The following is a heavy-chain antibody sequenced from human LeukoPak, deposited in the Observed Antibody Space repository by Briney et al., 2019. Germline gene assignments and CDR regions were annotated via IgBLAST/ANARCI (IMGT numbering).Heavy chain of an antibody. D-gene: IGHD3-22*01. Sequence: PGGSLRLSCAASGFTFSSYWMSWVRQAPGKGLEWVANIKQDGSEKYYVDSVKGRFTISRDNAKNSLYLQMNSLRSEDTAVYYCARDRDYYDSSGLYDYWGQGTLVTVSS. CDR3: ARDRDYYDSSGLYDY. CDR1: GFTFSSYW. V-gene: IGHV3-7*03. J-gene: IGHJ4*02. CDR2: IKQDGSEK.